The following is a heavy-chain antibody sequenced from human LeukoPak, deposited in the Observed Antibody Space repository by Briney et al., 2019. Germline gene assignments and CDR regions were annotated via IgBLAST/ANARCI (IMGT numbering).Heavy chain of an antibody. D-gene: IGHD6-19*01. V-gene: IGHV4-39*01. J-gene: IGHJ4*02. CDR3: ARHDIAVAALDY. Sequence: PSETLSLTCTVSGGSISSSSYYWGWIRQPLGKGLEWIGSIYYSGSTYYNPSLKSRVTISVDTSKNQFSLKLSSVTAADTAVYYCARHDIAVAALDYWGQGTLVTVSS. CDR1: GGSISSSSYY. CDR2: IYYSGST.